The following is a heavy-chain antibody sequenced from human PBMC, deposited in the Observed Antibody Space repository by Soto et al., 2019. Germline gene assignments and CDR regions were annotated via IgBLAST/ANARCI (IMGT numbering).Heavy chain of an antibody. CDR3: ARDHRDYYYYGMDV. Sequence: QVQLQESGPGLVKPSGTLSLTCTVSGGSISSYYWSWIRQPPGKGLEWIGYIYYSGSTNYNPSLKSRVTISVDTSKNQFSLKLSSVTAADTAVYYCARDHRDYYYYGMDVWGQGTTVTVSS. CDR1: GGSISSYY. V-gene: IGHV4-59*01. CDR2: IYYSGST. J-gene: IGHJ6*02.